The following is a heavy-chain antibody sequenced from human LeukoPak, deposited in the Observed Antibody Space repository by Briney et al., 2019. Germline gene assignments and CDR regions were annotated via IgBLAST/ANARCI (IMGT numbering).Heavy chain of an antibody. Sequence: GGSLRLSCAASGFTFDDYGMSWVRQAPGKGLEWVSGINWNGGSTGYADSVKGRFTISRDNAKNSLYLQMNSLRAEDTALYHCARNDFWSGYLLGGFDYWGQGTLVTVSS. CDR1: GFTFDDYG. CDR2: INWNGGST. D-gene: IGHD3-3*01. V-gene: IGHV3-20*01. J-gene: IGHJ4*02. CDR3: ARNDFWSGYLLGGFDY.